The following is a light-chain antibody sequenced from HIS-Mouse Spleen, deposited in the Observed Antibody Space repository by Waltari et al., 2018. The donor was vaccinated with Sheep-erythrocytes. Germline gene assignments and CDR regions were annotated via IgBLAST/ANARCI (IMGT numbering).Light chain of an antibody. J-gene: IGLJ3*02. CDR1: SSDVGSYNL. CDR2: EGS. CDR3: CSYAGSSTPWV. Sequence: QSALTQPASVSGSPGQSITISCTGTSSDVGSYNLVSWYQQHHGKAPKLMIYEGSKRPSGVSNSFSGSKAGNTASLTISGLQAEDEADYYCCSYAGSSTPWVFGGGTKLTVL. V-gene: IGLV2-23*01.